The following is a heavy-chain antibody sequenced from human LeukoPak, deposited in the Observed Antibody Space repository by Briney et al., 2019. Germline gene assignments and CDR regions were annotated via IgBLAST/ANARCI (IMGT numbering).Heavy chain of an antibody. Sequence: GGSLRLSCAASGFTVSSNYMSWVRQAPGKGLEWVGRVRSKADGGTTDYAAPAKGRFTISRDDSENTVFLQMNSLKTEDTAVYYCTTVRPGTSGYSYWGQGTLVTVSS. D-gene: IGHD3-22*01. CDR3: TTVRPGTSGYSY. J-gene: IGHJ4*02. CDR2: VRSKADGGTT. V-gene: IGHV3-15*01. CDR1: GFTVSSNY.